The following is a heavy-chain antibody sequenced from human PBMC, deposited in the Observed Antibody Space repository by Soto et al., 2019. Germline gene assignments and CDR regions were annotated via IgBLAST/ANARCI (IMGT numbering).Heavy chain of an antibody. CDR2: IVHDGSNE. CDR1: GFSFSSYG. D-gene: IGHD5-18*01. CDR3: ARVCLPQYTYGYSFDY. J-gene: IGHJ4*02. V-gene: IGHV3-30*03. Sequence: GGSLRLSCAASGFSFSSYGMPWVRQAPGKGLEWVAVIVHDGSNEYYADSVKGRFTISRDNSKNTLYLQMNSLRAEDTALYSCARVCLPQYTYGYSFDYWGQGTLVTVSS.